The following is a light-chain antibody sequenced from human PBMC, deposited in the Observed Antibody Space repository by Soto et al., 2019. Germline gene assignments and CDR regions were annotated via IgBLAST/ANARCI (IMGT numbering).Light chain of an antibody. V-gene: IGKV1D-13*01. Sequence: AIPLTQAPSSLSASVGDRVNISCRASQGISSALAWYQQKPGKAPKLLIYDASSLESGVPSRFSGSGSGTDFTLTISSLHPEDFATYYCQQFNNYSTFGQGTRLEI. CDR1: QGISSA. CDR3: QQFNNYST. CDR2: DAS. J-gene: IGKJ5*01.